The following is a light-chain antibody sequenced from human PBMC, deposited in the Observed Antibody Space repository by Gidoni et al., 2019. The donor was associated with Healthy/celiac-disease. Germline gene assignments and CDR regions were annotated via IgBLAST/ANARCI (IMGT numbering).Light chain of an antibody. J-gene: IGLJ2*01. CDR2: GNN. V-gene: IGLV1-40*01. CDR3: QSYDSSLSGWL. Sequence: QSVLTQPPSVSGAPGQWVTISCTGSSSNIGAGYDVHWYQQLPGTAPQLLIYGNNNRPSGVPDRFSGSKSGTSASLAITGLQAEDEADYYCQSYDSSLSGWLFGGGTKLTVL. CDR1: SSNIGAGYD.